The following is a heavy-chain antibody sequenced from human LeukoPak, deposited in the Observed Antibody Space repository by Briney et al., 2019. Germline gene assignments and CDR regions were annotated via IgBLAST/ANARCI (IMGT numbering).Heavy chain of an antibody. Sequence: ASVKVSCKASGYTFTSYYMHWVRQAPGQGLEWMGKIDPSGGSTRYAQKFQGRVNMTRDISTSTVYMELSSLRSEDTAMYYCASLIQNVYYGSEGAGYFDLWGRGTLVTVSS. V-gene: IGHV1-46*01. CDR2: IDPSGGST. D-gene: IGHD3-10*01. CDR1: GYTFTSYY. CDR3: ASLIQNVYYGSEGAGYFDL. J-gene: IGHJ2*01.